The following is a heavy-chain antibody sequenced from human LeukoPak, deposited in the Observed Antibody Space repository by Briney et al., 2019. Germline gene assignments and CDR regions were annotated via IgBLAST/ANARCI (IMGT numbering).Heavy chain of an antibody. V-gene: IGHV1-69*05. CDR3: ARDWAAASPSYFDY. Sequence: ASVKVSCKASGGTFSSYAISWVRQAPGQGLEWMGGIIPIFGTANYAQKFQGRVTITTDESTSTAYMELSSLRSEDTAVYYCARDWAAASPSYFDYWGQGTLVTVSS. CDR2: IIPIFGTA. CDR1: GGTFSSYA. D-gene: IGHD6-13*01. J-gene: IGHJ4*02.